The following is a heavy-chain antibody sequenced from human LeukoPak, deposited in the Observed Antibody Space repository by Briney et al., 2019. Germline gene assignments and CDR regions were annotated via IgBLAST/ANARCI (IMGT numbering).Heavy chain of an antibody. J-gene: IGHJ6*03. CDR1: GGTFSSYT. Sequence: GASVKVSCKASGGTFSSYTISWVRQAPGQGLEWMGRIIPILGIANYAQKFQGRVTITADKSTSTAYMELSSLRSEDTAVYYCARDYNDFWIQFRYYMDVWGKGTTVTVSS. CDR3: ARDYNDFWIQFRYYMDV. V-gene: IGHV1-69*04. CDR2: IIPILGIA. D-gene: IGHD3-3*01.